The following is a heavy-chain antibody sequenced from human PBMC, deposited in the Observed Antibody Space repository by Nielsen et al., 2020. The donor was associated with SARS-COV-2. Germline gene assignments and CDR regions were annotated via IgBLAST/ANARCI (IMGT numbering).Heavy chain of an antibody. Sequence: WIRQPPGKGLEWIGEIFHGGSTNYNPSLKSRVTMSVDKSKNQFSLKLSSVTAADTALYYCARASLREGSYCSSTSCIDWFDPWGQGTLVTVSS. J-gene: IGHJ5*02. V-gene: IGHV4-4*02. CDR3: ARASLREGSYCSSTSCIDWFDP. D-gene: IGHD2-2*01. CDR2: IFHGGST.